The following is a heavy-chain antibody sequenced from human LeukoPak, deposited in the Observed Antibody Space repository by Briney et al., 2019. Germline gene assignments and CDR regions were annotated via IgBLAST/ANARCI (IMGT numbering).Heavy chain of an antibody. CDR1: GGTFSSYA. V-gene: IGHV1-69*05. CDR3: ASPTTYTGEIAVAAPWYFDL. Sequence: SVKVSCNASGGTFSSYAISWVRQAPGQGLEWMGGIIPILGTANYAQKLQARVTITTDESTRTAYMELSSLRSEDTAVYYCASPTTYTGEIAVAAPWYFDLWGRGTLVTVSS. CDR2: IIPILGTA. D-gene: IGHD6-19*01. J-gene: IGHJ2*01.